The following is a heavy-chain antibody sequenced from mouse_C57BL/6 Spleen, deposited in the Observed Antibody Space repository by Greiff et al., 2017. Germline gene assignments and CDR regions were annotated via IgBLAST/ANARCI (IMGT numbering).Heavy chain of an antibody. CDR3: ARAPYYGSSWYFDV. Sequence: VQLQQPGAELVKPGASVKISCKASCYAFSSYWMNWVKQRPGKGLEWIGQIYPGDGDTNYNGKFKGKATLTADQSSSTAYMQLSSLTSEDSAVYFCARAPYYGSSWYFDVGGTGTTGTVSS. J-gene: IGHJ1*03. D-gene: IGHD1-1*01. CDR1: CYAFSSYW. CDR2: IYPGDGDT. V-gene: IGHV1-80*01.